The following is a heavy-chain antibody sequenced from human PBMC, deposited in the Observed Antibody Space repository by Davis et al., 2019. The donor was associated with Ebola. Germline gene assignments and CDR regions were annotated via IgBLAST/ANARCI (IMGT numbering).Heavy chain of an antibody. J-gene: IGHJ4*02. V-gene: IGHV4-39*01. Sequence: SETLSLTCTVSGGSISSSSYYWGWIRQPPGKGLEWIGSIYYSGRTYYNPSLKSRVTISVDTSKNQFSLKLSSVTAADTAVYYCATQLLLYPLVDYWGQGTLVTVSS. CDR2: IYYSGRT. CDR1: GGSISSSSYY. D-gene: IGHD2-15*01. CDR3: ATQLLLYPLVDY.